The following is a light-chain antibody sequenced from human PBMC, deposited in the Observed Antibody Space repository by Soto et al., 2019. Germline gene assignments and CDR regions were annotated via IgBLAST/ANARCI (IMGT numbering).Light chain of an antibody. J-gene: IGKJ1*01. CDR3: QQYGNWPPWT. CDR1: QSLSDN. Sequence: IVMTQSPDTLAVSPGETVTLSCRASQSLSDNLDWYQQKTGQPPRLLIFRASTSASGSPARFSGGGSGTEFTLTISSLQAEDFAVYYCQQYGNWPPWTFGPGTRVEIK. CDR2: RAS. V-gene: IGKV3-15*01.